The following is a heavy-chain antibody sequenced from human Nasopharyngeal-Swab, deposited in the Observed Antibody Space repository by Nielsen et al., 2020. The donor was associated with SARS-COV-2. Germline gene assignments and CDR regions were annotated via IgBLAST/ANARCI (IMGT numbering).Heavy chain of an antibody. CDR2: INAGNGKT. Sequence: ASVKVSCKASGYTFTNYAIHWVRQAPGQRLEWMGWINAGNGKTKSLQKLQGRVTITRDTSASTAYMELSSLRSEDTAVYYCARSKGLHYGMDVWGQGTTVTVSS. D-gene: IGHD5/OR15-5a*01. CDR3: ARSKGLHYGMDV. J-gene: IGHJ6*02. CDR1: GYTFTNYA. V-gene: IGHV1-3*01.